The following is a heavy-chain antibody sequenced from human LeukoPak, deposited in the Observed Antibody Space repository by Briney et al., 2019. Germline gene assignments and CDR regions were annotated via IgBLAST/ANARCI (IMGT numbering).Heavy chain of an antibody. J-gene: IGHJ4*02. CDR2: ISSSSSYI. CDR3: ARGLRGYSYGLTFYYFDY. CDR1: GFTFSSYS. D-gene: IGHD5-18*01. Sequence: GGSLRLSCAASGFTFSSYSMNWVRQAPGEGLEWVSSISSSSSYIYYADSVKGRFTISRDNAKNSLYLQMNSLRAEDTAVYYCARGLRGYSYGLTFYYFDYWGQGTLVTVSS. V-gene: IGHV3-21*01.